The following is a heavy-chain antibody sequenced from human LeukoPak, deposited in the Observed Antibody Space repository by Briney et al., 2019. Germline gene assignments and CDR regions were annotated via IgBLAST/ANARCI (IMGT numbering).Heavy chain of an antibody. CDR1: GYTFTSYG. J-gene: IGHJ4*02. CDR2: INPNSGGT. Sequence: ASVKVSCKASGYTFTSYGISWVRQAPGQGLEWMGWINPNSGGTNYAQKFQGRVTMTRDTSISTAYMELSRLRSDDTAVYYCARARMGATVDYWGQGTLVTVSS. V-gene: IGHV1-2*02. D-gene: IGHD1-26*01. CDR3: ARARMGATVDY.